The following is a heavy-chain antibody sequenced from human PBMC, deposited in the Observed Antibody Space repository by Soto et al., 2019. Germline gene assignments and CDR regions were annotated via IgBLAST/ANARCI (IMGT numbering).Heavy chain of an antibody. CDR2: IYYSGST. CDR3: ARHVGWNDVLNYFDY. D-gene: IGHD1-1*01. J-gene: IGHJ4*02. Sequence: QLQLQESGPGLVKPSETLSLTCTVSGGSISSSSYYWGWIRQPPGKGLEGIGSIYYSGSTYYNPSLKSRVTISVDTSKNQFSLKLSSVTAADTAVYYCARHVGWNDVLNYFDYWGQGTLVTVSS. CDR1: GGSISSSSYY. V-gene: IGHV4-39*01.